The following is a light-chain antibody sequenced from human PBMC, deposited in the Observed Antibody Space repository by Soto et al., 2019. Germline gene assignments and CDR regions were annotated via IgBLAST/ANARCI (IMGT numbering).Light chain of an antibody. CDR2: AAS. V-gene: IGKV1-39*01. Sequence: DIHMTQSPSSLSASLGYRVTIPFLACQSISSYLNWYQQEPGKAPKLLIYAASSLQSGVPSSYSGSRSGTDFTLTISSLQPEDFATYYCQQSYSTPWTFCQGTKVDI. CDR1: QSISSY. CDR3: QQSYSTPWT. J-gene: IGKJ1*01.